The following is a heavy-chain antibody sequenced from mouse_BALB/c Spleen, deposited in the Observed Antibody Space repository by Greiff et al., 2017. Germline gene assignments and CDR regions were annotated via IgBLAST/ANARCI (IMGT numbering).Heavy chain of an antibody. CDR3: AKGGYDYDPFAY. J-gene: IGHJ3*01. V-gene: IGHV14-3*02. CDR1: GFNIKDTY. CDR2: IDPANGNT. D-gene: IGHD2-4*01. Sequence: VQLQQSGAELVKPGASVKLSCTASGFNIKDTYMHWVKQRPEQGLEWIGRIDPANGNTKYDPKFQGKATITADTSSNTDYLPLSSLTSEDTAVYYCAKGGYDYDPFAYWGQGTLVTVSA.